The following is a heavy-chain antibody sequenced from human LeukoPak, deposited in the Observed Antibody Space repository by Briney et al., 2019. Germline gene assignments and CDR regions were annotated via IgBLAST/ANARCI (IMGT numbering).Heavy chain of an antibody. J-gene: IGHJ5*02. CDR1: GFTFSSYT. D-gene: IGHD3-3*01. V-gene: IGHV3-30-3*01. Sequence: GGSLRLSCAASGFTFSSYTIHWVRQAPGKGLEWVTIISYDGSNKYYADSVKGRFTISRDKSKNTLYLQMNSLRAEDTAVYYCARGGQGYDLNWFDPWGQGTLVTVSS. CDR3: ARGGQGYDLNWFDP. CDR2: ISYDGSNK.